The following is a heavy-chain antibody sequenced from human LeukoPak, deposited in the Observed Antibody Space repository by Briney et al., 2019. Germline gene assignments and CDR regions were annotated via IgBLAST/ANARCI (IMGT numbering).Heavy chain of an antibody. Sequence: SETLSLTCAVYGGSFSGSYWSWIRDPPGKGREWMGEIDHIGSTNYNTSLKSRVTISVETSKNKFSLKLSSVSAADTAVYYCARGAHGSIDSLDIDYWGQGTLVTVPS. CDR2: IDHIGST. CDR3: ARGAHGSIDSLDIDY. J-gene: IGHJ4*02. D-gene: IGHD3-3*02. CDR1: GGSFSGSY. V-gene: IGHV4-34*01.